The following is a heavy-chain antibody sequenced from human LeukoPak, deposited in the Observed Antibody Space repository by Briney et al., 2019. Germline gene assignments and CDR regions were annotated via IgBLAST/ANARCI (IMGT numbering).Heavy chain of an antibody. CDR1: GFTFSSCE. CDR3: ARDPHEQVSGVVTGDY. V-gene: IGHV3-48*03. CDR2: ISSSGSTI. J-gene: IGHJ4*02. Sequence: GGSLRLSCAASGFTFSSCEMNWVRQAPGKGLEWVSYISSSGSTIYYADSVKGRFTISRDNAKNSLYLQMNSLRAEDTAVYYCARDPHEQVSGVVTGDYWGQGTLVTVSS. D-gene: IGHD3-3*01.